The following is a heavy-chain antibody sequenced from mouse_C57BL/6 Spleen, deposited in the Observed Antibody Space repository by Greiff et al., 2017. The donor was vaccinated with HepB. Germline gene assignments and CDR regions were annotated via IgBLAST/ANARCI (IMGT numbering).Heavy chain of an antibody. V-gene: IGHV5-17*01. D-gene: IGHD3-2*02. Sequence: EVMLVESGGGLVKPGGSLKLSCAASGFTFSDYGMHWVRQAPEKGLEWVAYISSGSSTIYYADTVKGRFTISRDNAKNTLFLQMTSLRSEDTAMYYCARPGQLRLFYAMDYWGQGTSVTFSS. CDR1: GFTFSDYG. CDR2: ISSGSSTI. J-gene: IGHJ4*01. CDR3: ARPGQLRLFYAMDY.